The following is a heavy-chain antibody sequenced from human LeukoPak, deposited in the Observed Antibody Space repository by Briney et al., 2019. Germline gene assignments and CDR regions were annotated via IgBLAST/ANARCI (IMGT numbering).Heavy chain of an antibody. CDR2: IYHSGST. D-gene: IGHD3-22*01. V-gene: IGHV4-61*02. J-gene: IGHJ5*02. CDR3: ASAMYYYDSSGPNHNWFDP. Sequence: PSQTLSLTCTVSGGSISSGSYYWSWIRQPAGKGLEWIGSIYHSGSTYYNPSLKSRVTISVDTSKSQFSLKLSSVTAADTAVYYCASAMYYYDSSGPNHNWFDPWGQGTLVTVSS. CDR1: GGSISSGSYY.